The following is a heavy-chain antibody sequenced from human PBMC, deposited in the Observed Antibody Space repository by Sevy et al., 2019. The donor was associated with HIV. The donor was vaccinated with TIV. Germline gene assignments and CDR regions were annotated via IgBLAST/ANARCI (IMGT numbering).Heavy chain of an antibody. J-gene: IGHJ1*01. Sequence: GGSLRLSCAASGFTFSSYAMSWVRQAPGKGLEWVSAISGSGRSTYYADSVKGRFTISRDNSKNTLYLQMNSLRAEDTAVYYCAKGPPMVRGVIIEYFQHWGQGTLVTVSS. D-gene: IGHD3-10*01. CDR1: GFTFSSYA. CDR2: ISGSGRST. CDR3: AKGPPMVRGVIIEYFQH. V-gene: IGHV3-23*01.